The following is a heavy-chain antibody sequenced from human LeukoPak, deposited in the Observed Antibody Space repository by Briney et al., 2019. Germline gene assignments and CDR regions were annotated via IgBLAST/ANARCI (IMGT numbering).Heavy chain of an antibody. J-gene: IGHJ4*02. CDR1: GYRFTSYW. CDR2: IYPGDSDT. Sequence: GESLKISCKGSGYRFTSYWIGWVRQMPGKGLEWMGIIYPGDSDTRYSPSFQGQVTISADKSISTAYLQWSSLKASDTAMYSCARADCSSTSCYGPFDYWGQGTLVTVSS. CDR3: ARADCSSTSCYGPFDY. V-gene: IGHV5-51*01. D-gene: IGHD2-2*01.